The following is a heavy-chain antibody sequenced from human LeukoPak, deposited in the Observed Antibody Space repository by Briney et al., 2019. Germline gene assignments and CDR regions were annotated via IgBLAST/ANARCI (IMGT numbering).Heavy chain of an antibody. V-gene: IGHV3-30*04. J-gene: IGHJ4*02. CDR1: GFTFTSYA. D-gene: IGHD3-10*01. CDR3: GRVGAYYGSGSYSDY. Sequence: GRSLRLSCTASGFTFTSYAMHWVRQAPGKGLEWVAVISYDASNKYYADSVKGRFTISRDNAKKSLYLQMNSLRAEDTAVYYCGRVGAYYGSGSYSDYWGQGTLVTVSS. CDR2: ISYDASNK.